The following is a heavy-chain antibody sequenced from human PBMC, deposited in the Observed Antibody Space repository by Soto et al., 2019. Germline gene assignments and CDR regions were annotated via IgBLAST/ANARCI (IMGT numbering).Heavy chain of an antibody. CDR1: GGTCSSYR. Sequence: GASVKVSCKASGGTCSSYRINWVRQAPGQGLEWVGGIVPIYRTADYAQKFQGRVTITADESARTAYLEVRSLKSQDTAVYYCARDSGAKLSSSWGQGTLVTVSS. D-gene: IGHD6-13*01. CDR2: IVPIYRTA. CDR3: ARDSGAKLSSS. J-gene: IGHJ4*02. V-gene: IGHV1-69*13.